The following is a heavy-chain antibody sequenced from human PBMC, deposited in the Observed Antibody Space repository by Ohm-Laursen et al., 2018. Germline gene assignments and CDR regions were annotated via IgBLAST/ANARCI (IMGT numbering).Heavy chain of an antibody. CDR1: GGSIRPYY. J-gene: IGHJ2*01. D-gene: IGHD5-24*01. V-gene: IGHV4-4*07. Sequence: PSQTLSLTCSVSGGSIRPYYWSWIRQPAGKGLEWIGRIYTSGSTNYNPSLKSRVTMSVDTSKNQFSLKLSSVTAADTAVYYCARGTRRDGFNWDWYFDLWGRGTLVTVSS. CDR3: ARGTRRDGFNWDWYFDL. CDR2: IYTSGST.